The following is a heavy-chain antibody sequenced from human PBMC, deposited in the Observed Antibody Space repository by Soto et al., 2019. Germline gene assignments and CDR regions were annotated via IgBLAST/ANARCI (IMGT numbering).Heavy chain of an antibody. CDR1: GYTFTSYA. CDR2: INAGNGNT. J-gene: IGHJ4*02. D-gene: IGHD2-2*01. Sequence: ASVKVSCKASGYTFTSYAMHWVRQAPGQRLEWMGWINAGNGNTKYSQKFQGRVTITRDTSASTAYMELSSLRSEDTAVYYCARGSTAKWPLDFWGQGTLVTVSS. CDR3: ARGSTAKWPLDF. V-gene: IGHV1-3*01.